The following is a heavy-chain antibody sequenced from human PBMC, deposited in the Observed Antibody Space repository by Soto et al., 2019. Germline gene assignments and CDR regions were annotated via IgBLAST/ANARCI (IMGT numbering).Heavy chain of an antibody. CDR1: YGNIVNVGCP. V-gene: IGHV4-30-2*01. Sequence: VSYGNIVNVGCPRIIKQQPPGKGLERIGYIYHSGSTYYHPSLKSRVTISVDRSKNQFSLKLSSVTAADTAVYYCAGALRKVSYFDYWGQGTLVTVSS. CDR2: IYHSGST. CDR3: AGALRKVSYFDY. J-gene: IGHJ4*02.